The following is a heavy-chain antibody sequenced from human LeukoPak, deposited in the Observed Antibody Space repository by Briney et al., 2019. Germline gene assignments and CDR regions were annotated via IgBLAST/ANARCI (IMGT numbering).Heavy chain of an antibody. CDR1: GFTFSSYS. Sequence: GGSLRLSCAASGFTFSSYSMNWVRQAPGKGLEWVSSISSSSSYIYYADSVKGRFTISRDNSKSTLYLQMNSLRDEDTAVYYCARDGGQQLVFATKLHKWFDSWGQGILVTVSS. CDR2: ISSSSSYI. J-gene: IGHJ5*01. CDR3: ARDGGQQLVFATKLHKWFDS. V-gene: IGHV3-21*01. D-gene: IGHD6-13*01.